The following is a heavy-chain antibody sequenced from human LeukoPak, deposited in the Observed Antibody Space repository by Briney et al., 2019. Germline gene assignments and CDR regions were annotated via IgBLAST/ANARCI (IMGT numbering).Heavy chain of an antibody. V-gene: IGHV3-48*01. J-gene: IGHJ4*02. CDR2: ISSSSSTI. CDR1: GFTFSSYA. Sequence: PGGSLRLSCAASGFTFSSYAMSWVRQAPGKGLEWVSYISSSSSTIYYADSVKGRFTISRDNAKNSLYLQMNSLRAEDTAVYYCARDRYCSGGSCYSGGRGYWGQGTLVTVSS. CDR3: ARDRYCSGGSCYSGGRGY. D-gene: IGHD2-15*01.